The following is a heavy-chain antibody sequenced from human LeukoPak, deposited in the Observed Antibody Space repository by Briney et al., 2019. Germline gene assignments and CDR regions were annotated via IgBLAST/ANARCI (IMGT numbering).Heavy chain of an antibody. V-gene: IGHV1-3*01. CDR3: ARDVVGATRNYYYYGMDV. CDR2: INAGNGNT. J-gene: IGHJ6*02. Sequence: ASVKVSCKASGYTFTTYTIHWVRQAPRQRLEWMGWINAGNGNTKYSQKFQGRVTITRDTSASTAYMELSSLRSEDTAVYYCARDVVGATRNYYYYGMDVWGQGTTVTVSS. CDR1: GYTFTTYT. D-gene: IGHD1-26*01.